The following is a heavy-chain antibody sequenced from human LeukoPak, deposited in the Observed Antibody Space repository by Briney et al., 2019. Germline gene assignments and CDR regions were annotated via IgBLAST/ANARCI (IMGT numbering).Heavy chain of an antibody. CDR1: GGSISSYY. CDR3: ARHFAARPEPFDY. Sequence: PSETLSLTCTVSGGSISSYYWSWIRQPPGKGLEWIGYIYYSGSTNYNPSLKSRVTISVDTSKNQFSLKLSSVTAADTAVYYCARHFAARPEPFDYWGQGTLATVSS. J-gene: IGHJ4*02. D-gene: IGHD6-6*01. CDR2: IYYSGST. V-gene: IGHV4-59*01.